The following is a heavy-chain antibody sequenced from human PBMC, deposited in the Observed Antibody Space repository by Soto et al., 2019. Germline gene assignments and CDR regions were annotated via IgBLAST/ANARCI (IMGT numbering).Heavy chain of an antibody. CDR1: GFTVSSNY. Sequence: PGGSLRLSCAASGFTVSSNYMSWVRQAPGKGLEWVSVIYSGGSTYYADSVKGRFTISRDNSKNTLYLQMNSLRAEDTAVYYCAREVGSGLNYYYYYYMDVWGKGTTVTVSS. D-gene: IGHD3-3*01. J-gene: IGHJ6*03. CDR3: AREVGSGLNYYYYYYMDV. V-gene: IGHV3-66*01. CDR2: IYSGGST.